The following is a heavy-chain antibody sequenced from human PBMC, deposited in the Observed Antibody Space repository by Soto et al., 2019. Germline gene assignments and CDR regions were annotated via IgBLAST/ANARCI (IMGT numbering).Heavy chain of an antibody. V-gene: IGHV4-31*03. CDR1: GGSISSGGYY. CDR3: ARDPNPGYSYGAPYYHYVMDV. D-gene: IGHD5-18*01. CDR2: IYYSGST. Sequence: SETLSLTCTVSGGSISSGGYYWSWIRQHPGKGLEWIGYIYYSGSTYYNPSLKSRVTISVDTSKNQFSLKLSSVTAADTAVYYCARDPNPGYSYGAPYYHYVMDVWGQGTTVTVSS. J-gene: IGHJ6*02.